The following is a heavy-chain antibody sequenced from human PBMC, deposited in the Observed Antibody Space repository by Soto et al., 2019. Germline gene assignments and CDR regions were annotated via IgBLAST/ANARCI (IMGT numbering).Heavy chain of an antibody. CDR1: GYTFTNYT. J-gene: IGHJ5*02. CDR2: INAGNGNT. CDR3: ARDLNYYGSGPFDP. Sequence: ASVKVSCKASGYTFTNYTMPWVRQAPGQRLEWMGWINAGNGNTKNSQNFQGRVTITRDTSASTAYMELSSLRSEDTAVYYCARDLNYYGSGPFDPWGQGTLVTVSS. D-gene: IGHD3-10*01. V-gene: IGHV1-3*01.